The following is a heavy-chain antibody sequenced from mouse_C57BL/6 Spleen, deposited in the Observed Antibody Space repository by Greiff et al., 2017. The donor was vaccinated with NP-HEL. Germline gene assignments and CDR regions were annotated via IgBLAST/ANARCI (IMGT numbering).Heavy chain of an antibody. D-gene: IGHD2-4*01. CDR3: ARDYDYEGFAY. J-gene: IGHJ3*01. V-gene: IGHV1-42*01. Sequence: EVQLQQSGPELVKPGASVKISCKASGYSFTGYYMNWVKQSPEKSLEWIGEINPSTGGTTYNQKFKAKATLTVDKSSSTAYMQLKSLTSEDSAVYYCARDYDYEGFAYWGQGTLVTVSA. CDR2: INPSTGGT. CDR1: GYSFTGYY.